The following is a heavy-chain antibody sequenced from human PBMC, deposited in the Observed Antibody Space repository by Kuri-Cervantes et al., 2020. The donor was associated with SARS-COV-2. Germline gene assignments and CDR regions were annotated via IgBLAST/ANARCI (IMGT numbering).Heavy chain of an antibody. CDR3: ARGREYDDAGGFFDVFDN. CDR1: GFTFSEYA. Sequence: GGSLRLSCAASGFTFSEYAIHWVRQAPGKGLEWVAVICYDGSKTYFADSVKGRFTLSRDNSKNSLYLQLNSLRTEDTAVYYCARGREYDDAGGFFDVFDNWGQGTLVTVSS. V-gene: IGHV3-30-3*01. CDR2: ICYDGSKT. D-gene: IGHD3-16*01. J-gene: IGHJ4*02.